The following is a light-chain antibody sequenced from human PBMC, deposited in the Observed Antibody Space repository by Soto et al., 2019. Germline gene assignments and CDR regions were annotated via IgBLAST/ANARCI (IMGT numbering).Light chain of an antibody. CDR2: SAS. V-gene: IGKV3-20*01. J-gene: IGKJ1*01. CDR3: QQYAGSPRT. CDR1: QSINNY. Sequence: EIVLTQSPDTLSLSPGDRATLSCRASQSINNYLAWYQQKSGQAPRLLIYSASRRATGIPDRFTGSGSGTDFTLTINRVEPEDFAVYFCQQYAGSPRTFGQGTKVDIK.